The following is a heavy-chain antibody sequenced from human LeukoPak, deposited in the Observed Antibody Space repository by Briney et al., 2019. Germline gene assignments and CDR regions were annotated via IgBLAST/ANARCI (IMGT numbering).Heavy chain of an antibody. CDR2: ISSSTSYI. CDR1: GFTFSRYT. CDR3: ANGMDSVVVISAIDC. V-gene: IGHV3-21*01. J-gene: IGHJ4*02. Sequence: GGSLRLSCAASGFTFSRYTMHWVRQAPGKGLEWVSSISSSTSYIYYADSVKGRFTISGDNAKNSLYLQMNNLRAEDTAVYYCANGMDSVVVISAIDCWGQGTLVTVSS. D-gene: IGHD2-15*01.